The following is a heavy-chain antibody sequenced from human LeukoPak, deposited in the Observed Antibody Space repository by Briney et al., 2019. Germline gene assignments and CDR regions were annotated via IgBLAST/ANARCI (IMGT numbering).Heavy chain of an antibody. CDR2: FSGSGGST. Sequence: PGGSLRLSCAASGLTFSSYALSWVGQAPGRGLGWVWAFSGSGGSTYYADSVKGRFTISRDNSKNTLYLQMNSLRAEDTAVYYCAKDHDTMMVVVTNGEYFQHWGQGTLVTVSS. V-gene: IGHV3-23*01. CDR1: GLTFSSYA. D-gene: IGHD3-22*01. J-gene: IGHJ1*01. CDR3: AKDHDTMMVVVTNGEYFQH.